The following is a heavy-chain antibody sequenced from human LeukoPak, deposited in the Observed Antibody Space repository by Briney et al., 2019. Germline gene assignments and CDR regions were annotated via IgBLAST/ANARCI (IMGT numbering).Heavy chain of an antibody. CDR3: TRSRPVGGITFDN. J-gene: IGHJ4*02. CDR1: GFTFSSXS. CDR2: INPRSTST. V-gene: IGHV3-48*04. Sequence: GGXXXLSCAASGFTFSSXSMNWVRQAPGXXXXXVSFINPRSTSTYYSDSVRGRFAISRDDAKNSLYLQMNSLRGEDTAVYYCTRSRPVGGITFDNWGQGTLVTVSS. D-gene: IGHD3-16*01.